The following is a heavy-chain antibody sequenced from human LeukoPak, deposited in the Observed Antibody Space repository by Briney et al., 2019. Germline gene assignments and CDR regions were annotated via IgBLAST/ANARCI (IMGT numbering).Heavy chain of an antibody. J-gene: IGHJ3*02. CDR1: GFSLSIYG. D-gene: IGHD6-13*01. CDR3: AKCGSRWYEAGAFDI. V-gene: IGHV3-30*02. Sequence: GESLRLSCAASGFSLSIYGMHWVRQPPGKGLEWVAFIRFEGTNKYYTDSMEGRFTISRDNSKNTLYLQMNSLRAEDTAVYYCAKCGSRWYEAGAFDIWGQGAMVTVSS. CDR2: IRFEGTNK.